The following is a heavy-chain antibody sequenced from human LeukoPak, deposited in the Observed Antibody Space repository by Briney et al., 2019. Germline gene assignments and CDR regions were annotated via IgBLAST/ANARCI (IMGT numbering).Heavy chain of an antibody. CDR3: AKAGGRGSGSYWWSFDY. V-gene: IGHV3-23*01. CDR2: ISGSGGST. Sequence: WGSLRLSCAASGFTFSGYAISWVRQAPGKGLEWVSTISGSGGSTYYADSVKGRFTISRDTSKNAVYLQMNSLRAEDTAVYYSAKAGGRGSGSYWWSFDYWGQGTLVTVSS. J-gene: IGHJ4*02. CDR1: GFTFSGYA. D-gene: IGHD3-10*01.